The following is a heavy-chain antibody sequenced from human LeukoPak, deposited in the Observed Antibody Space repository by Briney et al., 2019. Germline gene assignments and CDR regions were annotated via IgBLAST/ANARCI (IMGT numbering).Heavy chain of an antibody. J-gene: IGHJ4*02. CDR1: GGSISSTNW. Sequence: PSETLSLTCGVSGGSISSTNWWSWVRQPPGQGLEWIGEISLTGRTNYNPSLNSRVTMSLDESKNQLSLNLTSVTSADTAIYYCSSESGAFCPFGYWGQGTLVTVPP. D-gene: IGHD1-26*01. CDR2: ISLTGRT. CDR3: SSESGAFCPFGY. V-gene: IGHV4-4*02.